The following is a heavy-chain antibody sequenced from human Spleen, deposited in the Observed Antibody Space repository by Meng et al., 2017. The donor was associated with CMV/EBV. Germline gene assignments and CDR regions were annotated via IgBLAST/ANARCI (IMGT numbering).Heavy chain of an antibody. Sequence: GESLKISCTASGFTFGDYAMSWVRQAPGKGLEWVGFIRSKAYGGTTEYAASVKGRFTISRDDSKSIAYLQMNSLKTEDSAVYSCARDHPAAIAYDAFDIWGQGTMVTVSS. D-gene: IGHD2-2*01. V-gene: IGHV3-49*04. CDR3: ARDHPAAIAYDAFDI. CDR2: IRSKAYGGTT. J-gene: IGHJ3*02. CDR1: GFTFGDYA.